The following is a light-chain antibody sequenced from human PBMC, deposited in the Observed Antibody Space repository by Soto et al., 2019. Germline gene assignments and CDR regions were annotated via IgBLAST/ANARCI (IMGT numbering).Light chain of an antibody. CDR2: DAS. CDR1: QSIPNNY. CDR3: QQRSNWPRT. J-gene: IGKJ2*01. Sequence: EIVLTQSPGTLSLSPGERATLSCRASQSIPNNYLAWYQQKPGQAPRLLIYDASNRATGIPARFSGSGSGTDFTLTISSLEPEDFAVYYCQQRSNWPRTFGQGTKLEIK. V-gene: IGKV3-11*01.